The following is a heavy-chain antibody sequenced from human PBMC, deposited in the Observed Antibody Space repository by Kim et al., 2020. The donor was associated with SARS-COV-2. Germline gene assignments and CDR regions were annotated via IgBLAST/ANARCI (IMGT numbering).Heavy chain of an antibody. Sequence: GGSLRLSCAASGFTFSSYEMNWVRQAPGKGLEWVSYISSSGSTIYYADSVKGRFTISRDNAKNSLYLQMNSLRAEDTAVYYCALYYYYDTGAFDIWGQGTMVTVSS. J-gene: IGHJ3*02. D-gene: IGHD3-22*01. CDR2: ISSSGSTI. V-gene: IGHV3-48*03. CDR1: GFTFSSYE. CDR3: ALYYYYDTGAFDI.